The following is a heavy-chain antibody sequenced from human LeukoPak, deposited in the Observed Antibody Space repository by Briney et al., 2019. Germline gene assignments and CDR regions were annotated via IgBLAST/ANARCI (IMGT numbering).Heavy chain of an antibody. Sequence: GGSLRLSCAASGFTFSDYGMHWVRQAPGKGLEWVALISYDGGNKFYADSVRDRFTISRDNSKNTLFPQMNSLRIEDTAVYYCAKVFEVRGARRPKDYWGQGTLVIVSS. CDR1: GFTFSDYG. J-gene: IGHJ4*02. V-gene: IGHV3-30*18. CDR2: ISYDGGNK. D-gene: IGHD3-10*01. CDR3: AKVFEVRGARRPKDY.